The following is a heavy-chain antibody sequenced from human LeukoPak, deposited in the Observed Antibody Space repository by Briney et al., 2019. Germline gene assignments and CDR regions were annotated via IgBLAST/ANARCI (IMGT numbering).Heavy chain of an antibody. CDR1: GGSISSYY. CDR3: ARSVENDYGDYKYYFDY. V-gene: IGHV4-59*12. CDR2: IYYSGST. Sequence: SETLSLTCTVSGGSISSYYWSWIRQTPGKGLEWIGYIYYSGSTNYNPSLKSRVTISVDTSKNQFSLKLSSVTAADTAVYYCARSVENDYGDYKYYFDYWGQGTLVTVSS. D-gene: IGHD4-17*01. J-gene: IGHJ4*02.